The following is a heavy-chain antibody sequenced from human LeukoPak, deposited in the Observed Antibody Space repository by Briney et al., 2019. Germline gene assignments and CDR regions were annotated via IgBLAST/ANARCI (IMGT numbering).Heavy chain of an antibody. CDR3: ARVQEVGAFDY. D-gene: IGHD1-26*01. CDR1: GYTFTSYD. CDR2: IIPILGIA. J-gene: IGHJ4*02. V-gene: IGHV1-69*04. Sequence: SVKVSCKASGYTFTSYDINWVRQATGQGLEWMGRIIPILGIANYAQKFQGRVTITADKSTSTAYMELSSLRSEDTAVYYCARVQEVGAFDYWGQGTLVTVSS.